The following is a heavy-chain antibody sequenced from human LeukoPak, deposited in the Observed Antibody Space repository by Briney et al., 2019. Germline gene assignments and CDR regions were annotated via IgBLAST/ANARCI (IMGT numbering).Heavy chain of an antibody. J-gene: IGHJ4*02. D-gene: IGHD2-15*01. Sequence: PGGSLRLSCAASGFTFSSYAMHWVRQAPGKGLEWVAVISYDGSNKYYADSVKGRFTISRDNSKNTLYLQMNSLRAEDTAVYYCAKDEGMVVSHFDYWGQGTLVTVSS. CDR1: GFTFSSYA. CDR3: AKDEGMVVSHFDY. CDR2: ISYDGSNK. V-gene: IGHV3-30-3*01.